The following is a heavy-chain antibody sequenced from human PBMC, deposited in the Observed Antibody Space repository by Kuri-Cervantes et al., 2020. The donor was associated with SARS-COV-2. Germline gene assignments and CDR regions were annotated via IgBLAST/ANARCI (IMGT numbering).Heavy chain of an antibody. D-gene: IGHD1-26*01. CDR3: ARLLRGAYYYYYMDV. J-gene: IGHJ6*03. Sequence: ASVKVSCKASGYTFTGYYMHWVRQAPGQGLEWMGWINPNSGGTNYAQKFQGRVTMTRDTSISTAYMELSSLRSEDTAVYYCARLLRGAYYYYYMDVWGKGTTVTVSS. CDR1: GYTFTGYY. CDR2: INPNSGGT. V-gene: IGHV1-2*02.